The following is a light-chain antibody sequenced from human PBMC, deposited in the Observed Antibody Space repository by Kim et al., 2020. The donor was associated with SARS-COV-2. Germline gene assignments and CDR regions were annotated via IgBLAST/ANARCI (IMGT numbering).Light chain of an antibody. CDR2: YDS. J-gene: IGLJ2*01. Sequence: PGKTARITCGGNRIGSKSVHWYQQKQGQAPVLVIYYDSDRPSGIPERFSGSNSGNTATLTISRVEAGDEADYYCQVWDSSSDHRVVFGGGTQLTVL. CDR1: RIGSKS. CDR3: QVWDSSSDHRVV. V-gene: IGLV3-21*04.